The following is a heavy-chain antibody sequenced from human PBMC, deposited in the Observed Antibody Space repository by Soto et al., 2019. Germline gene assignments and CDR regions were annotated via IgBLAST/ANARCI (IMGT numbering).Heavy chain of an antibody. CDR3: AKDNGSGCDWLRVGDASDI. CDR2: ISYDGSNK. CDR1: GFTFSSYG. J-gene: IGHJ3*02. Sequence: QVQLVESGGGVVQPGRSLRLSCAASGFTFSSYGRHWVRQAPGKGLEWVAVISYDGSNKYYADSVKGRLTISRDNSKIPLYLQMNSLRGEDTAVYYCAKDNGSGCDWLRVGDASDIWGQGTMVTVSS. D-gene: IGHD5-12*01. V-gene: IGHV3-30*18.